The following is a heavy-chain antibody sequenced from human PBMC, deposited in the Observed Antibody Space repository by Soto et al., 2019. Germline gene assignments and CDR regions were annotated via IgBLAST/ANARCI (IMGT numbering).Heavy chain of an antibody. D-gene: IGHD3-9*01. CDR2: IFVSSTTI. Sequence: GGSLRLSCVASGFTFSSYSMVWVRQAPGKGLEWISYIFVSSTTIYYADSVKGRFTVSRDNAQNSLFLVMNSLRAEDTAVYYCARDKDWAFDYWGQGTLVTVS. J-gene: IGHJ4*02. V-gene: IGHV3-48*04. CDR1: GFTFSSYS. CDR3: ARDKDWAFDY.